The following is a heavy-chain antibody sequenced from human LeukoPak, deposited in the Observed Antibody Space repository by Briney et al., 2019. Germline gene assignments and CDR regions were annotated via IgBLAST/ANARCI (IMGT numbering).Heavy chain of an antibody. CDR2: ISAYNGNT. V-gene: IGHV1-18*01. CDR1: GYTFTSYG. Sequence: ASVKVSCKASGYTFTSYGISWVRQAPGQGLEWMGWISAYNGNTNYAQKLQGRVTMTTDTSTSTAYMELRSLRSDDTAVYYCARDTHRPTDYYDSSGYYHFDYWGQGTLVTASS. D-gene: IGHD3-22*01. CDR3: ARDTHRPTDYYDSSGYYHFDY. J-gene: IGHJ4*02.